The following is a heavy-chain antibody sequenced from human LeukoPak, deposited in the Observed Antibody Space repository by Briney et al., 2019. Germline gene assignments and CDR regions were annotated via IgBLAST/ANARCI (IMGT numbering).Heavy chain of an antibody. CDR1: GYTFTSYA. CDR2: INTNTGNP. J-gene: IGHJ1*01. V-gene: IGHV7-4-1*02. D-gene: IGHD2-15*01. CDR3: ARGGCSGGSCRSQH. Sequence: ASVKVSCKASGYTFTSYAMNWVRQAPGQGLEWMGWINTNTGNPTYAQGFTGRFVFSLDTSVSTAYLQISSLKAEDTAVYYCARGGCSGGSCRSQHWGQGTLVTVSS.